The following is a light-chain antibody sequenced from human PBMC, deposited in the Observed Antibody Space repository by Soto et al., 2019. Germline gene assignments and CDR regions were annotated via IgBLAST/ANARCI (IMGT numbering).Light chain of an antibody. Sequence: QSALTQPPSASGSPGQSVTISCTGTSSDIGGYDYVSWHQQYPGKAPKLMIYDVTKRPSGVPDRFSGSKSGNTASLTVSGLRAEDEADYYCSSYTSSSTLYVFGTGTQLTVL. CDR1: SSDIGGYDY. CDR2: DVT. CDR3: SSYTSSSTLYV. J-gene: IGLJ1*01. V-gene: IGLV2-8*01.